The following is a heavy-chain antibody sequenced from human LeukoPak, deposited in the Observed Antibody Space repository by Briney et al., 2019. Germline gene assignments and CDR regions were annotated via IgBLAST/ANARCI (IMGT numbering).Heavy chain of an antibody. CDR2: SSGSCGST. J-gene: IGHJ6*02. Sequence: GGSLRLSCAASGFTFSSYAMSWVRQAPGKGLEWVSASSGSCGSTYYADSVKGRFTISRDNSKNTLYLQMNSLRAEDTAVYYCAKDQGFGSAPSYYYYGMDVWGQGTTVTVSS. V-gene: IGHV3-23*01. D-gene: IGHD3-10*01. CDR3: AKDQGFGSAPSYYYYGMDV. CDR1: GFTFSSYA.